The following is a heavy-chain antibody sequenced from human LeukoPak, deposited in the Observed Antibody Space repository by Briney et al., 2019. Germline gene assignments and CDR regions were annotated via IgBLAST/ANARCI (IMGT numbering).Heavy chain of an antibody. CDR2: IYYSGKT. J-gene: IGHJ3*02. D-gene: IGHD6-19*01. Sequence: SETLSLTCTVSGGSISSSTYYWGWIRQPPGKGLEWIGSIYYSGKTYYSPSLKSRVTISVDRSKNQFHLRLSSVTAADTAVYYCARAQFSSGWYDAFDIWGQGTVVTVSP. CDR1: GGSISSSTYY. CDR3: ARAQFSSGWYDAFDI. V-gene: IGHV4-39*06.